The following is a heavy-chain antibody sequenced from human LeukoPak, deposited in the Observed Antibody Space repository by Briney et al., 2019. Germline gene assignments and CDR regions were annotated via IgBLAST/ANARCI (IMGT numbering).Heavy chain of an antibody. D-gene: IGHD2/OR15-2a*01. CDR2: IYYSGST. CDR1: GGSISGGSYY. V-gene: IGHV4-61*01. J-gene: IGHJ4*02. CDR3: ARGEYGLFDY. Sequence: SETLSLTCTVSGGSISGGSYYWSWIRQPPGKGLEWIGYIYYSGSTKYNLSLKSRVTISVDTSKNQLSLKLSSSTAADTAVYYCARGEYGLFDYWGQGTLVTVSS.